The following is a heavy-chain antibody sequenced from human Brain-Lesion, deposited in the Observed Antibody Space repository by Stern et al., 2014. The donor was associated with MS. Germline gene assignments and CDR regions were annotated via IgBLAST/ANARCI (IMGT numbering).Heavy chain of an antibody. V-gene: IGHV3-74*01. J-gene: IGHJ5*01. CDR1: GFTFSNYW. CDR2: VNNDGRRT. CDR3: ARGERWFDS. Sequence: EVQLVESGGGLVQPGGSLTLSCAASGFTFSNYWMHWVRQAQGPGLARDSRVNNDGRRTSYADSVKGRFTMSRDNAKNTLYLQMNSLRVEDTAIYYCARGERWFDSWGQGTLVTVSS.